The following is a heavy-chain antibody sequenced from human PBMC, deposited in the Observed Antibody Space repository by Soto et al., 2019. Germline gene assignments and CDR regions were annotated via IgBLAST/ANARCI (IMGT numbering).Heavy chain of an antibody. Sequence: SETLSLTCTVSGGSISSSSYYWGWIRQPPGKGLEWIGSIYYSGSTYYNPSLKSRVTISVDTSKNQFSLKLSSVTAADTAVYYCARLRTTFGVVTTYGMDVWGQGTTVTVSS. J-gene: IGHJ6*02. D-gene: IGHD3-3*01. V-gene: IGHV4-39*01. CDR1: GGSISSSSYY. CDR3: ARLRTTFGVVTTYGMDV. CDR2: IYYSGST.